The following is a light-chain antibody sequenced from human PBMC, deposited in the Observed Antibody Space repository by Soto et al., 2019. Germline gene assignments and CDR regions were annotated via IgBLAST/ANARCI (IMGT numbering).Light chain of an antibody. CDR1: QSVSGN. CDR2: AAS. Sequence: EIVMTQSPATLSVSPGERATLSCRASQSVSGNLAWYQQKPGQAPRLLIYAASTRATGIPARFRGSGSGTEFTLTHSSLQSEDFAVYYCQHYNNWPPITFGPGTKVDIK. J-gene: IGKJ3*01. CDR3: QHYNNWPPIT. V-gene: IGKV3-15*01.